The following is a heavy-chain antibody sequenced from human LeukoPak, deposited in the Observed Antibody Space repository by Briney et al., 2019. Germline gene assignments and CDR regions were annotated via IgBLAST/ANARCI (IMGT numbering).Heavy chain of an antibody. CDR2: IKQDGSAQ. Sequence: QSGGSLRLSCAASGFTFSIYWMDWVRQAPGKGLEWVANIKQDGSAQYYVGSVEGRFTISRDNAKNSLYLQMNSLRAEDTAVYYCARNRGWLQFDSWGRGTLVTVSS. V-gene: IGHV3-7*01. J-gene: IGHJ4*02. D-gene: IGHD5-24*01. CDR1: GFTFSIYW. CDR3: ARNRGWLQFDS.